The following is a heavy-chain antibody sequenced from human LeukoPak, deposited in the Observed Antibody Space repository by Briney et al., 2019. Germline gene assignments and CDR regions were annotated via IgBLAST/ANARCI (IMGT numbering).Heavy chain of an antibody. V-gene: IGHV1-69*05. Sequence: SVKVSCKASGGTLSSYAISWVRQAPGQGLEWMGRIIPIFGTANYAQKFQGRVTITTDESTSTAYMELSSLRSEDTAVYYCARDVSGYDPDTRFDYWGQGTLVTVSS. CDR2: IIPIFGTA. CDR1: GGTLSSYA. J-gene: IGHJ4*02. CDR3: ARDVSGYDPDTRFDY. D-gene: IGHD5-12*01.